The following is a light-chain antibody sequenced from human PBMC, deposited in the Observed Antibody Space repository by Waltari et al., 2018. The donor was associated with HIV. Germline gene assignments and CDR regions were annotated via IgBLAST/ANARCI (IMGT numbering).Light chain of an antibody. CDR2: TNN. J-gene: IGLJ2*01. V-gene: IGLV1-44*01. CDR3: AAWDDSLNGVV. Sequence: QSVLAQPPSASGTPGQRFTISCSGSRSNIGSHTVNWYQQLPGTAPKHLIYTNNQRPSGVHDRFSGSKAGTSAYLAISGFQSEDEADYYCAAWDDSLNGVVVGGGTKLTVL. CDR1: RSNIGSHT.